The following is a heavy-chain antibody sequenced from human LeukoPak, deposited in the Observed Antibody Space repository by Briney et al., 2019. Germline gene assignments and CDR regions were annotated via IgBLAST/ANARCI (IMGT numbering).Heavy chain of an antibody. CDR3: ARRGYYYDSPLDY. V-gene: IGHV4-39*01. J-gene: IGHJ4*02. Sequence: SETLSLTCTVSGGSISSSSYYWGWIRQPPGKGPEWIGSIYYSGSTYYNPSLKSRVTISVDTSKNQFSLKLSAVTAADTAVYYCARRGYYYDSPLDYWGQGTLVTVSS. D-gene: IGHD3-22*01. CDR1: GGSISSSSYY. CDR2: IYYSGST.